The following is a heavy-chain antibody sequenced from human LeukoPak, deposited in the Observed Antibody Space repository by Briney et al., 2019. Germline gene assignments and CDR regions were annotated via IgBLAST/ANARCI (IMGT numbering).Heavy chain of an antibody. Sequence: SETLSLTCTVSGGSISSSSYYWSWIRQPPGKGLEWIGYIYYSGSTNYNPSLKSRVTISVDTSKNQFSLKLSSVTAADTAVYYCARQESALVGATTYDYWGQGTLVTVSS. CDR3: ARQESALVGATTYDY. V-gene: IGHV4-61*05. D-gene: IGHD1-26*01. J-gene: IGHJ4*02. CDR1: GGSISSSSYY. CDR2: IYYSGST.